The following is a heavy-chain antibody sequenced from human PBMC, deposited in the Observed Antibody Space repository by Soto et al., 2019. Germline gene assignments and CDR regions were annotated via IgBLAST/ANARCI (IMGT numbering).Heavy chain of an antibody. Sequence: ASVKVSCKASGYTFTSYAMHWVRQAPGQRLEWMGWINAGNGNTNYAQKLQGRVTMTTNTSTSTAYMELRSLRSDDTAVYYCARVGRYYDILTGYWPGGMDVWGQGTTVTVSS. D-gene: IGHD3-9*01. CDR3: ARVGRYYDILTGYWPGGMDV. CDR2: INAGNGNT. CDR1: GYTFTSYA. J-gene: IGHJ6*02. V-gene: IGHV1-3*01.